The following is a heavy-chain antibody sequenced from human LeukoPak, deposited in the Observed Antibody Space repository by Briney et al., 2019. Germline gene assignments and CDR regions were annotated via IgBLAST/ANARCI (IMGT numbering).Heavy chain of an antibody. V-gene: IGHV3-7*01. CDR1: GFSLSRHW. D-gene: IGHD2-2*01. CDR2: KKKAQRQK. J-gene: IGHJ3*02. CDR3: ARDPPWYCSGTSCFAGAFDI. Sequence: GGSLRLPCAPCGFSLSRHWMSWLGQAPRNGRAWVAEKKKAQRQKDYVDAVKGRLTISRDTTQNSLYLPMNSLSAEDTAVYYCARDPPWYCSGTSCFAGAFDIWGQGTMVTVSS.